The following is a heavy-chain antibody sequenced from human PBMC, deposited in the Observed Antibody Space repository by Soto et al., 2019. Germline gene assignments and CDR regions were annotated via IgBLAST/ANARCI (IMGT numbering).Heavy chain of an antibody. Sequence: GGSLRLSCAASGFTFSGSAMHWVRQASGKGLEWVGRIRSKANSYATAYAASVKGRFTISRDDSKNTAYLQMNSLKTEDTAVYYRTRLPSRQWLGTHYYYYYMDVWGKGTTVTVSS. D-gene: IGHD6-19*01. CDR2: IRSKANSYAT. J-gene: IGHJ6*03. CDR1: GFTFSGSA. CDR3: TRLPSRQWLGTHYYYYYMDV. V-gene: IGHV3-73*01.